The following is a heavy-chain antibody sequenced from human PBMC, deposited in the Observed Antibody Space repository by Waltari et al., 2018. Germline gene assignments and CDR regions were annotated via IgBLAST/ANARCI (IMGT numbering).Heavy chain of an antibody. V-gene: IGHV3-66*04. J-gene: IGHJ4*02. CDR3: ARHDYGGY. D-gene: IGHD4-17*01. Sequence: EVHLVESGGGLVQPGGSLGLSCAASGFTVSSDFMSWVRQAPGKGLEWVSVIQSYGTTYYADSVKGRFTVSRDTSKNTVYLQMNSLRDEDTAVYYCARHDYGGYWGQGTLVTVSS. CDR1: GFTVSSDF. CDR2: IQSYGTT.